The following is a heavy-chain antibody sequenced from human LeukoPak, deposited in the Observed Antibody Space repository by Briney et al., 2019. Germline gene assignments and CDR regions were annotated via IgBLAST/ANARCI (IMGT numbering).Heavy chain of an antibody. V-gene: IGHV3-21*01. D-gene: IGHD6-19*01. Sequence: GGSLRLSCAVSGFTLSTYSMSWVRQAPGKGLEWVSSISGSRSDIYYADSVKGRFNISSDNAKNSLYLQMNSLRAEDTAVYYCARGPGIAVAPLQHWGQGTLVTVSS. CDR3: ARGPGIAVAPLQH. CDR1: GFTLSTYS. CDR2: ISGSRSDI. J-gene: IGHJ1*01.